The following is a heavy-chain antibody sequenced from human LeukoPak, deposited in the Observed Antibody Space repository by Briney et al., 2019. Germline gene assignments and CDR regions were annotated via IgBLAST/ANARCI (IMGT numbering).Heavy chain of an antibody. CDR1: GFNFSSYS. CDR3: ARLDIVVVVAALDY. V-gene: IGHV3-21*01. J-gene: IGHJ4*02. Sequence: SGGSLRLSCAASGFNFSSYSMNWVRQAPGKGLEWVSSISSSSSYIYYADSVKGRFTISRDNAKNSLYLQMNSLRAEDTAVYYCARLDIVVVVAALDYWGQGTLVTVFS. CDR2: ISSSSSYI. D-gene: IGHD2-15*01.